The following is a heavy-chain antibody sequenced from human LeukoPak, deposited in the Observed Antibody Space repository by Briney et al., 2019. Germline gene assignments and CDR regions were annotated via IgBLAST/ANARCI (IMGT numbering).Heavy chain of an antibody. J-gene: IGHJ6*03. Sequence: PGGSLRLSCAASGFTFSDSYMSWIRQAPGKGLEWVSAISGSGGSTYYADSVKGRFTIPRDNSKNTLYLQMNSLRAEDTAVYYCARGVGSKAGGEASRRFLEWLDYYYYYMDVWGKGTTVTVSS. V-gene: IGHV3-23*01. CDR1: GFTFSDSY. CDR3: ARGVGSKAGGEASRRFLEWLDYYYYYMDV. CDR2: ISGSGGST. D-gene: IGHD3-3*01.